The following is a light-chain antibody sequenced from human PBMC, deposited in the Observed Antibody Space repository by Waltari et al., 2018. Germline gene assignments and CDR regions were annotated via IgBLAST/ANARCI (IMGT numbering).Light chain of an antibody. J-gene: IGKJ3*01. CDR3: LQHNNYPLT. CDR2: AAS. CDR1: KGIRND. Sequence: DIQMTQSPSSLSASVGERVTNTCRASKGIRNDFGWVQQKPGKAPKRLIYAASRLQSGVPSRFSGSGSGTEFPLTISSLQPEHFATYYCLQHNNYPLTFGPGTKVDIQ. V-gene: IGKV1-17*01.